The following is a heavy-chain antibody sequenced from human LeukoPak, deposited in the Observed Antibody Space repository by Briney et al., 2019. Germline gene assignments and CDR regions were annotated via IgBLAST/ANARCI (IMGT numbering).Heavy chain of an antibody. Sequence: GGSLRLSCAASGFTFSHCWMSWVRQAPGKGLEWVANIKQDGSEKNYVDSVKGRFTISRDNAKNSLYLQMNSLRDEDKAVYYCARPPPRRDGSGWNYFDYWGQGALVTVSS. CDR3: ARPPPRRDGSGWNYFDY. CDR2: IKQDGSEK. J-gene: IGHJ4*02. V-gene: IGHV3-7*04. CDR1: GFTFSHCW. D-gene: IGHD6-19*01.